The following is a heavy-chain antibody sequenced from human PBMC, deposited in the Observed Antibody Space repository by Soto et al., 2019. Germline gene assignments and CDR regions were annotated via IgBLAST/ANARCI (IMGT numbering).Heavy chain of an antibody. Sequence: QVQLVQSGAEVKKPGASVKVSCKTSGYTFTNYNINWVRQATGQGLEWMGWMNPNSGNTGCAQKFQGRVTMTRNTSITTAYMELSSLRSGDTAVYYCARAEPYSTSSPFDYWGQGTLVTVSS. J-gene: IGHJ4*02. V-gene: IGHV1-8*01. D-gene: IGHD6-6*01. CDR2: MNPNSGNT. CDR1: GYTFTNYN. CDR3: ARAEPYSTSSPFDY.